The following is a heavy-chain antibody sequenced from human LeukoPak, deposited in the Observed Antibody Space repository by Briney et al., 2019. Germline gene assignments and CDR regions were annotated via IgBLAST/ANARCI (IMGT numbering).Heavy chain of an antibody. CDR1: GYTFTSYG. V-gene: IGHV1-18*01. Sequence: ASVKVSCKTYGYTFTSYGISWVRQAPGQGLEWMGWISAYNGNTNYAQKLQGRVTMTTDTSTTTAYMELRSLRSDDTAVYYCATHMDTAMIKAEFDYWGQGTLVTVSS. J-gene: IGHJ4*02. CDR3: ATHMDTAMIKAEFDY. D-gene: IGHD5-18*01. CDR2: ISAYNGNT.